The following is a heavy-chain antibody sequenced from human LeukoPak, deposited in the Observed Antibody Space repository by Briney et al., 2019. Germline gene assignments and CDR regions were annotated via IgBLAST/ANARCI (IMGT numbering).Heavy chain of an antibody. CDR3: ARLSASYLYYFNC. CDR2: IYYSGTT. CDR1: GGSISSGDYY. D-gene: IGHD1-26*01. Sequence: SQTLSLTCTVSGGSISSGDYYWSWIRQPPGKGLEWIGYIYYSGTTFYNPSLKSRPTISVDSSKNQFSLKLSSVTAADTAVYYCARLSASYLYYFNCWGQGTLVTVSS. J-gene: IGHJ4*02. V-gene: IGHV4-30-4*08.